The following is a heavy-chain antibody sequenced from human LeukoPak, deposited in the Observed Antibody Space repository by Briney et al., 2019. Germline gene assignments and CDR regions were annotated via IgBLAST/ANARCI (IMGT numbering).Heavy chain of an antibody. CDR2: IYYSGST. J-gene: IGHJ4*02. CDR1: GDSISSYY. V-gene: IGHV4-59*01. CDR3: ARDADYGDYFDY. Sequence: PSETLSLTCTVSGDSISSYYWSWIRQPPGKGLEWIGYIYYSGSTNYNPSLKSRVTMSVDTSKNQFSLKLSSVTAADTAVYYCARDADYGDYFDYWGQGTLVTVSS. D-gene: IGHD4-17*01.